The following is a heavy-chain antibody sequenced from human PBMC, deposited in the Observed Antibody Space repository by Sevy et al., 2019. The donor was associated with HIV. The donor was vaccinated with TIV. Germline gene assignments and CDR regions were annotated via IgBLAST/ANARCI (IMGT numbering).Heavy chain of an antibody. D-gene: IGHD3-22*01. J-gene: IGHJ4*02. Sequence: GGSLRLSCAASGFIFSNYNMNWVRQAPGKGLEWVSSISSISSYIYYADSVKGRFPISRDNAKNSLYLQMNSLRAEDTAVYYYAGENYYDSTAYRFDYWGQGTLVTVSS. CDR1: GFIFSNYN. CDR3: AGENYYDSTAYRFDY. CDR2: ISSISSYI. V-gene: IGHV3-21*01.